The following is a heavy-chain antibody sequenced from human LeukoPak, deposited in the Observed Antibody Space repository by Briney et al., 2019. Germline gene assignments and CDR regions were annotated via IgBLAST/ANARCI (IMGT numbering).Heavy chain of an antibody. D-gene: IGHD3-9*01. CDR1: GYSISSGYF. CDR3: ARDLGLTISANWFDP. CDR2: VYHTGAT. V-gene: IGHV4-38-2*02. Sequence: PSETLSLTCGVSGYSISSGYFWVWIRQPPGKGLEWIESVYHTGATYYNPSLRSPVTISVDTSKNQFSLELNSVTAADTAVYYCARDLGLTISANWFDPWGQGTLVTVSS. J-gene: IGHJ5*02.